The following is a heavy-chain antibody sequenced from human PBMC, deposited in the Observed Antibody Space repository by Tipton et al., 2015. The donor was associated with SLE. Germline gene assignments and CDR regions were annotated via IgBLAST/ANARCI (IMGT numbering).Heavy chain of an antibody. CDR2: IYYSETT. CDR3: ARHVYTAMVRGYFDL. V-gene: IGHV4-39*01. Sequence: LRLSCTVSGGSISSSNYYWGWIRQPPGKGLEWIGTIYYSETTYYNPSLKSRVTISVDTSKNQFSLKLSSVTAADTAMYYCARHVYTAMVRGYFDLWGRGTPVTVSS. D-gene: IGHD5-18*01. CDR1: GGSISSSNYY. J-gene: IGHJ2*01.